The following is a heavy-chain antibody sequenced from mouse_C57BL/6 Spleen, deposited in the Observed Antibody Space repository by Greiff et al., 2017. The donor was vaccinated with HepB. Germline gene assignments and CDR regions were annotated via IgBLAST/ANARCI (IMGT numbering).Heavy chain of an antibody. J-gene: IGHJ3*01. CDR3: TTSDYYGSSTGFAY. D-gene: IGHD1-1*01. Sequence: VQLQQSGAELVRPGASVKLSCTASGFNIKDDYMHWVKQRPEQGLEWIGWIDPENGDTEYASKVQGKATITADTSSNTAYLQLSSLTSEDTAVYYCTTSDYYGSSTGFAYWGQGTLVTVSA. CDR2: IDPENGDT. V-gene: IGHV14-4*01. CDR1: GFNIKDDY.